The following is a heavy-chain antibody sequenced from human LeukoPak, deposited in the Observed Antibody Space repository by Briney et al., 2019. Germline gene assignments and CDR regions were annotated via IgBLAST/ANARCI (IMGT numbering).Heavy chain of an antibody. CDR2: ICSSGGCT. J-gene: IGHJ4*02. Sequence: GGSLRLSCAAAGSTFSSYAMSWVRQAPGKGLEWVSAICSSGGCTFYADSVKGRFTISRDNSKNTLFLQMNSLRTEDTAVYYCARIGSSSYIDYWGQGTLVTVSS. CDR3: ARIGSSSYIDY. V-gene: IGHV3-23*01. D-gene: IGHD1-26*01. CDR1: GSTFSSYA.